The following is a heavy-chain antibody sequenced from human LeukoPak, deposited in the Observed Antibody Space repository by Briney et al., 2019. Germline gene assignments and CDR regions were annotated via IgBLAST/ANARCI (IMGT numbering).Heavy chain of an antibody. V-gene: IGHV5-51*01. D-gene: IGHD3-22*01. CDR1: GDSFSSTW. Sequence: GESLKISCQASGDSFSSTWIGWVRQMPGKGLEWMGIIYPGDSDTRCSPSFQGQVTISADKSISTAYLQWSSLKASDTAMYYCARLKPYYYDSSGYSPSPFDIWGQGTSVTVSS. CDR2: IYPGDSDT. CDR3: ARLKPYYYDSSGYSPSPFDI. J-gene: IGHJ3*02.